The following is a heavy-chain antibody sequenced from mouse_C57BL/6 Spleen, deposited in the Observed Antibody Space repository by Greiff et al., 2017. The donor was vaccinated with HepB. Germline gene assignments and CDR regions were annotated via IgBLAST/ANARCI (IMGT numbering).Heavy chain of an antibody. CDR3: AISHYYGSSRYWYFDV. Sequence: QVQLQQPGAELVKPGASVKVSCKASGYTFTSYWMHWVKQRPGQGLEWIGRIHPSDSDTNYNQKFKGKATLTVDKSSSTAYMQSSSLTSEDSAVYYCAISHYYGSSRYWYFDVWGTGTTVTVSS. CDR2: IHPSDSDT. D-gene: IGHD1-1*01. CDR1: GYTFTSYW. J-gene: IGHJ1*03. V-gene: IGHV1-74*01.